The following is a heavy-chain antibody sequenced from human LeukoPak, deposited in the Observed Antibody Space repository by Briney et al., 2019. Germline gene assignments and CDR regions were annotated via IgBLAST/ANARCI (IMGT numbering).Heavy chain of an antibody. CDR1: GFSFSGHW. CDR3: ARGPNRNWSGLDF. J-gene: IGHJ4*02. Sequence: GGSLRLSCTASGFSFSGHWMHWARQLPGKGLVWVSRISPTGSTTSYADSVKGRFTVSRDNAKNTLYLQVKNLRAEDTAVYYCARGPNRNWSGLDFWGQGTLLTVSS. V-gene: IGHV3-74*01. CDR2: ISPTGSTT. D-gene: IGHD1-1*01.